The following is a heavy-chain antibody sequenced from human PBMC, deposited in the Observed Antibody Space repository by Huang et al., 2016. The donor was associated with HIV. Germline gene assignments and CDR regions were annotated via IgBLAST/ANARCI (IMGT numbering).Heavy chain of an antibody. V-gene: IGHV4-34*02. D-gene: IGHD2-21*02. CDR3: ARPRMTATSSDSTWSFFGS. CDR1: GGSLSDHY. CDR2: LNHRGLS. J-gene: IGHJ4*02. Sequence: QVQLQQWGAGLLKPSGALSLKCAVYGGSLSDHYWTWIRPSPGKRLEWMGELNHRGLSPYNPSLRRRVTMSFDLSKNQFSLNLTSLTSADTAVYYCARPRMTATSSDSTWSFFGSWGQRTLVIVSS.